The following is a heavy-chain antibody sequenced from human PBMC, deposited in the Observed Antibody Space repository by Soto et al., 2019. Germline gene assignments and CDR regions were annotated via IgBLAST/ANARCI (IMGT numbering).Heavy chain of an antibody. D-gene: IGHD3-16*01. V-gene: IGHV4-28*01. CDR1: GYSISSSNW. J-gene: IGHJ4*02. Sequence: PSEILSLTCAVSGYSISSSNWWGWIRQPPGKGLEWIGYIYYSGSTYYNPSLKSRVTMSVDTSKNQFSLKLSSVTAVDTAVYYCARSGGIFEEGYYFDYWGQGTLVTVSS. CDR2: IYYSGST. CDR3: ARSGGIFEEGYYFDY.